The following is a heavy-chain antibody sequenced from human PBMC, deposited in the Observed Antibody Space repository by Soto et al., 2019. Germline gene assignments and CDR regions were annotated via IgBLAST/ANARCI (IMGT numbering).Heavy chain of an antibody. CDR3: ARDGIGHCSSTSCYTARVGYYYYGMDV. D-gene: IGHD2-2*02. V-gene: IGHV3-33*01. CDR2: IWYDGSNK. CDR1: GFTFSSYG. Sequence: GGSLRLSCAASGFTFSSYGMHWVRQAPGKGLEWAAVIWYDGSNKYYADSVKGRFTISRDNSKNTLYLQMNSLRAEDTAVYYCARDGIGHCSSTSCYTARVGYYYYGMDVWGQGTTVTVSS. J-gene: IGHJ6*02.